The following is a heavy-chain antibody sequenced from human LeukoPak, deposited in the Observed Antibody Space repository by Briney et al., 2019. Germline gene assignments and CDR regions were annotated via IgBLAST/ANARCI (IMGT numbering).Heavy chain of an antibody. CDR1: GDSISSSKKY. D-gene: IGHD3/OR15-3a*01. J-gene: IGHJ4*02. CDR2: IYYSGDT. CDR3: ARAQGNGLIDF. V-gene: IGHV4-39*01. Sequence: SETLSLTCTVSGDSISSSKKYWVWVRQPPGKGLEWIGSIYYSGDTYYNPSLKSRVTISLDTSRNQFSLRLSSVTAADTADYYCARAQGNGLIDFWGQGTLVTVSS.